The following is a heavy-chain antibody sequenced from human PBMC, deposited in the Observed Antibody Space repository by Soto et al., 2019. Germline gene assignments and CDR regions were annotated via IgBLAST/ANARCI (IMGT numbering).Heavy chain of an antibody. J-gene: IGHJ6*02. D-gene: IGHD3-10*01. CDR3: ATEDESWRTSLGRGVTPGRYYGMDV. V-gene: IGHV1-69-2*01. CDR1: GYTFSDYY. CDR2: VDPGDGGT. Sequence: EVQLVQSGAEVQKPGATVTISCKVSGYTFSDYYMNWVRQAPGKGLEWMGLVDPGDGGTAYAERFKSRVTITADTSTDRAYMELTSLRSDDTAVYYCATEDESWRTSLGRGVTPGRYYGMDVWGQGTTVTVSS.